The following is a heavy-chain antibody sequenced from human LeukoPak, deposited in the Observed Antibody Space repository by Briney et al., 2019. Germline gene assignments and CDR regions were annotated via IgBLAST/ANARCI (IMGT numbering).Heavy chain of an antibody. Sequence: PGGSPRLSCAASGFTFSSYWMHWVRQAPGKGLVWVSRINTDGSSTSYADSVKGRFTISRDNAKNTLYLQMNSLRAEDTAVYYCARVVHDFWSGYYLYYYMDVWGKGTTVTVSS. CDR3: ARVVHDFWSGYYLYYYMDV. CDR2: INTDGSST. J-gene: IGHJ6*03. V-gene: IGHV3-74*01. CDR1: GFTFSSYW. D-gene: IGHD3-3*01.